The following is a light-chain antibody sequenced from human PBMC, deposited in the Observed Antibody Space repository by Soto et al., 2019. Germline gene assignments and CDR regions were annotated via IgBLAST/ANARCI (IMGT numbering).Light chain of an antibody. V-gene: IGLV2-14*01. CDR3: QSTTLRASHV. J-gene: IGLJ1*01. CDR1: TSDVGGYNS. Sequence: QSALTQPASLSGSLGQSITISCTGTTSDVGGYNSVSWFQHLPDKAPKLIISEVTLRPSGVSNRFSGSKSANTASLTISGLQAEDEADYYCQSTTLRASHVFGTGTKLTVL. CDR2: EVT.